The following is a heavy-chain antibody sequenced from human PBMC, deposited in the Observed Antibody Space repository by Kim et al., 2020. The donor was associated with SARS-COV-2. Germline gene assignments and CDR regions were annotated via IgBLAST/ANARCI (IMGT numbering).Heavy chain of an antibody. CDR2: GHT. CDR3: ARDPTYSFDI. D-gene: IGHD3-10*01. V-gene: IGHV1-18*01. Sequence: GHTNYEQKFHGRVTLTTDTSTSTVYMELRSLSPDDTAVFYCARDPTYSFDIWGQGTMVTVSS. J-gene: IGHJ3*02.